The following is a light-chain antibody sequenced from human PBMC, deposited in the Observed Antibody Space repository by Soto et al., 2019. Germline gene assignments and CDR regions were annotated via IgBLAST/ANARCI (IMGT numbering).Light chain of an antibody. CDR2: EGS. Sequence: QSVLTQPASVSGSPGQSITISCTGTSSDVGSYNLVSWYQQHPGKAPKLMIYEGSKRPLGVSNRFSGSKSGNTASLTISGLQAEDEADYYCCSYAGSNAIHVVFGGGTKVTVL. CDR3: CSYAGSNAIHVV. CDR1: SSDVGSYNL. V-gene: IGLV2-23*03. J-gene: IGLJ2*01.